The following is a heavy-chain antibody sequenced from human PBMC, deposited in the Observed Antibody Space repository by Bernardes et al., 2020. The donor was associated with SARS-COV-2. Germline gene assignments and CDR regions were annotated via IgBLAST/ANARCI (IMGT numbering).Heavy chain of an antibody. Sequence: GGSLSLSCAASGFTFSNYNMNWVRQAPGKGLEWVSFIGSGSDFIYYADSVKGRFTISRDNAKNSLYLQMTSLRAEDSAVYYCAREMADPGPLDYWGQGTLVTVSS. J-gene: IGHJ4*02. CDR2: IGSGSDFI. CDR1: GFTFSNYN. CDR3: AREMADPGPLDY. V-gene: IGHV3-21*01. D-gene: IGHD2-8*01.